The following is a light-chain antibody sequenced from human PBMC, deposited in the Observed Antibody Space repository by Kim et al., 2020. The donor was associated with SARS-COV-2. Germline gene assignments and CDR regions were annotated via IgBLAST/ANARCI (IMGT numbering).Light chain of an antibody. CDR3: QQYNDWPPTYT. CDR2: NAA. Sequence: SPGDTATVSCRASQRIRSTLAWYQQKPGQAPMLLIQNAATRATGIPARIRGSGFATEFTLTISSLQSEDFAVYYCQQYNDWPPTYTFGQGTKLEIK. V-gene: IGKV3-15*01. CDR1: QRIRST. J-gene: IGKJ2*01.